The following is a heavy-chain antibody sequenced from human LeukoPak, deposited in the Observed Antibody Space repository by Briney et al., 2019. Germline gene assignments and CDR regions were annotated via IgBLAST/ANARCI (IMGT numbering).Heavy chain of an antibody. D-gene: IGHD4-11*01. CDR1: GFTFSSYA. CDR2: ISGSGGST. Sequence: GGSLRLSCAASGFTFSSYAMSWVRQAPGKGLEWVSAISGSGGSTYYADSVKGRFTISRDNAKNSLYLQMNSLRAEDTAVYYCARDGGDHDYSNNVVFYYYYMDVWGKGTTVTVSS. J-gene: IGHJ6*03. V-gene: IGHV3-23*01. CDR3: ARDGGDHDYSNNVVFYYYYMDV.